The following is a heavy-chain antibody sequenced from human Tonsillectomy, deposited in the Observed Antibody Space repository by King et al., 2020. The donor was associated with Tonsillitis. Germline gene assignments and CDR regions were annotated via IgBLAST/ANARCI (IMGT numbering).Heavy chain of an antibody. J-gene: IGHJ5*02. V-gene: IGHV4-59*01. CDR2: IYYTGSS. CDR3: ARAPYGSGIIDWFDP. D-gene: IGHD3-10*01. CDR1: GGSISSYY. Sequence: QLQESGPGLVKPSETLSLTCTVSGGSISSYYWSWIRQPPGKELEWIGYIYYTGSSNYNPSLKSRVTISVDTSKNQFSLTLSSVTPADTAVYYCARAPYGSGIIDWFDPWGQGTLVTVSS.